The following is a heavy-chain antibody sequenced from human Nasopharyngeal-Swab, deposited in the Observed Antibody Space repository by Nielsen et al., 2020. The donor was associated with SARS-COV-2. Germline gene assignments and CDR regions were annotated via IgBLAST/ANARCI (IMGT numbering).Heavy chain of an antibody. J-gene: IGHJ3*02. CDR1: GGTFSSYA. CDR3: ARERLGAFDI. V-gene: IGHV1-69*13. D-gene: IGHD3-16*01. CDR2: IIPIFGTA. Sequence: SVKVSYKASGGTFSSYAISWVRQAPGQGLEWMGGIIPIFGTANYAQKFQGRVTITADESTSTAYMELSSLRSEDTAVYYCARERLGAFDIWGQGTMVTVSS.